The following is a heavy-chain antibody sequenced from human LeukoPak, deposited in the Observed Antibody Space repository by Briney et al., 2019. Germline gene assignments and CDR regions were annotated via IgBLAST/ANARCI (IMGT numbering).Heavy chain of an antibody. CDR3: ARGQYGDYVPFDY. Sequence: GGSLRLSCAASGFTFSSYSMNWVRQAPGKGLEGVSYISSSSSTIYFAHSEKGLFTISRDTAKHSLYLQMNSLRPEDTAVYYCARGQYGDYVPFDYWGQGTLVTVPS. D-gene: IGHD4-17*01. CDR1: GFTFSSYS. J-gene: IGHJ4*02. V-gene: IGHV3-48*01. CDR2: ISSSSSTI.